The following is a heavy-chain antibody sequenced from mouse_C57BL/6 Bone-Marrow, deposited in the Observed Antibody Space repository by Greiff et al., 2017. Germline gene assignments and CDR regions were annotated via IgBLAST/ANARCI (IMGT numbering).Heavy chain of an antibody. CDR3: ARHGYDPSYFDY. J-gene: IGHJ2*01. Sequence: QVQLKESGAELARPGASVKLSCKASGYTFTSYGISWVKQRTGQGLEWIGEIYPRSGNTYYNEKFKGKATLTADKSSSTAYMELRSLTSEDSAVYFCARHGYDPSYFDYWGQGTTLTVSS. CDR2: IYPRSGNT. D-gene: IGHD2-2*01. V-gene: IGHV1-81*01. CDR1: GYTFTSYG.